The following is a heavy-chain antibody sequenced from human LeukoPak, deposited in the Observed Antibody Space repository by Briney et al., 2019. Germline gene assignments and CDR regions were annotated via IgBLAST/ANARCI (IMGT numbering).Heavy chain of an antibody. V-gene: IGHV1-69*13. D-gene: IGHD2-21*01. CDR2: IIPMFGTA. CDR3: ARDSSEFRSLIPH. J-gene: IGHJ1*01. Sequence: GASVKVSCKASGGTFSSYAISWVRQAPGRGLEWVGGIIPMFGTAKYAQKFQGRVTITADESTSTAYMELRSLRSEDTAVYYCARDSSEFRSLIPHWGQGTLVTVSS. CDR1: GGTFSSYA.